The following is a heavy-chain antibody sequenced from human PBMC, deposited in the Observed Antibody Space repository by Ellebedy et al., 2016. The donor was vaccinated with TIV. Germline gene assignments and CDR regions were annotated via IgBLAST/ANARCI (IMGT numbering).Heavy chain of an antibody. J-gene: IGHJ4*02. V-gene: IGHV1-2*02. Sequence: ASVKVSCKVSGYTLTELSMHWVRQAPGKGLEWMGWINPNSGGTNYAQKFQGRVTMTRDTSISTAYMELSRLRSDDTAVYYCASLAERNWGQGTLVTVSS. CDR1: GYTLTELS. CDR3: ASLAERN. CDR2: INPNSGGT.